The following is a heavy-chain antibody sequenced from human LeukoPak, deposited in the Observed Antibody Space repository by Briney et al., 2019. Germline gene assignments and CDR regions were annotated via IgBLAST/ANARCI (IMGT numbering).Heavy chain of an antibody. V-gene: IGHV4-38-2*01. Sequence: SETLSLTCAVSGYSISSGYYWGWIRQTPGKGLEWIGSIYHSGSTYYNPSLKSRVTISVDTSKNQFSLKLSSVTAADTAVYYCARGGYYGDPPLDYWGQGTLVTVFS. D-gene: IGHD4-17*01. CDR1: GYSISSGYY. J-gene: IGHJ4*02. CDR2: IYHSGST. CDR3: ARGGYYGDPPLDY.